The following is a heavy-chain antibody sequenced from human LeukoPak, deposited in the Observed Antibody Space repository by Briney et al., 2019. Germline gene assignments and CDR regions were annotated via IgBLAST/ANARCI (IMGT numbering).Heavy chain of an antibody. CDR3: TSRIAVAGTNDY. V-gene: IGHV3-15*01. D-gene: IGHD6-19*01. CDR1: GFTFTNAW. J-gene: IGHJ4*02. CDR2: IKVKADGGTT. Sequence: PGGSLRLSCAASGFTFTNAWMSWVRQAPGKGLEWVGRIKVKADGGTTEYAAPVKGRFTISRDDSKNTLYLQMNSLKTEDTAVYYCTSRIAVAGTNDYWGQGTLVTVSS.